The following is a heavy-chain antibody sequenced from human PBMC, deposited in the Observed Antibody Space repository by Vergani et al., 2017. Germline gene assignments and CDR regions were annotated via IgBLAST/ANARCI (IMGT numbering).Heavy chain of an antibody. CDR2: IYSGGST. CDR1: GFTVSSNY. V-gene: IGHV3-66*01. J-gene: IGHJ6*02. D-gene: IGHD3-9*01. Sequence: EVQLVESGGGLVQPGGSLRLSCAASGFTVSSNYMSWVRQAPGKGLEWVSVIYSGGSTNYAGSVKGRFTISRDNSNNTLYLQMNSLRAEDTAVYYCARYFYWGDNYYYYYVMDVWGQGTTVTVSS. CDR3: ARYFYWGDNYYYYYVMDV.